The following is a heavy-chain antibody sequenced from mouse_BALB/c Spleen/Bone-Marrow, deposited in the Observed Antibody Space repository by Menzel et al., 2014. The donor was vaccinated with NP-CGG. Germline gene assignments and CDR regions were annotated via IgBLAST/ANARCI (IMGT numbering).Heavy chain of an antibody. D-gene: IGHD2-1*01. Sequence: QVQLQQPGAELVRPGASVKLSCKASGYTFTSYWINWVKQRPGQGLEWIGNIYPSDSYTNYNQKFKDKATLTVDKSSSTAYMQLSSPTSEDSAVYYCTSGNNAYWGQGTLVTVSA. CDR1: GYTFTSYW. CDR2: IYPSDSYT. CDR3: TSGNNAY. J-gene: IGHJ3*01. V-gene: IGHV1-69*02.